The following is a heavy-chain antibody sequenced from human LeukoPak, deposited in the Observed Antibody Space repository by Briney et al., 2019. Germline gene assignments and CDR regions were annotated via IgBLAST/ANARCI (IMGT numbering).Heavy chain of an antibody. CDR3: ATVTAVAGGWFDP. D-gene: IGHD6-19*01. Sequence: ASVKVSCKASGGTFSSYAISWVRQAPGQGLEWMGGIIPIFGTANYAQKFQGRVTITADESTSTAYMELSSLRSEDTAVYYCATVTAVAGGWFDPWGQGTLVTVSS. V-gene: IGHV1-69*13. CDR1: GGTFSSYA. J-gene: IGHJ5*02. CDR2: IIPIFGTA.